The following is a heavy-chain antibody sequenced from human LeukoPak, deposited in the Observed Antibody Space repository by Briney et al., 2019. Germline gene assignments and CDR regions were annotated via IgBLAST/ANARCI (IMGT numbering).Heavy chain of an antibody. D-gene: IGHD2-2*01. CDR1: GVPFSNYY. CDR2: INHSGYT. CDR3: ARALGYCSSTSCLYYYYYYMDV. Sequence: EPSETLSLTCAVSGVPFSNYYWSWVRQSPRQGLEWIGEINHSGYTNYSPSLKSRVTMSIDTSKNQFSLKLTSVTAADTAVYYCARALGYCSSTSCLYYYYYYMDVWGKGTTVTVSS. J-gene: IGHJ6*03. V-gene: IGHV4-34*01.